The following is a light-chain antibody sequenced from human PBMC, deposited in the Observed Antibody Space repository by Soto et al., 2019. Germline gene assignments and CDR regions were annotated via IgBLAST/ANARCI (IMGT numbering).Light chain of an antibody. CDR3: VLYMGSGTHWV. Sequence: QAVVTQEPSFSVSPGGTVTLTCGLSSGSVSTSYYPSWYQQTPGQAPRTLIYSTNTRSSGVPDRFSGSILGNKAALTITGAQADDESDYYCVLYMGSGTHWVFGGGTKRTVL. CDR1: SGSVSTSYY. V-gene: IGLV8-61*01. CDR2: STN. J-gene: IGLJ3*02.